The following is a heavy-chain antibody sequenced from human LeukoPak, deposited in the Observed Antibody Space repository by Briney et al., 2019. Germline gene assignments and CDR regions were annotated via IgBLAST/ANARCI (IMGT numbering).Heavy chain of an antibody. D-gene: IGHD4-17*01. Sequence: SETLSLTCSVSGYSISSGYYWGWIRQPPGKGLEWIGNIYHSGSTDYNPSLKSRVTMSVDTSKNQFSLKLSSVTAADTAVYYCAREGSYGHDYWGQGTLVTVSS. CDR2: IYHSGST. V-gene: IGHV4-38-2*02. J-gene: IGHJ4*02. CDR1: GYSISSGYY. CDR3: AREGSYGHDY.